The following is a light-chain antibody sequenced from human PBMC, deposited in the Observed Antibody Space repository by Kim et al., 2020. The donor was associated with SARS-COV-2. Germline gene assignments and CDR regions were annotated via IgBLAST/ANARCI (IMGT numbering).Light chain of an antibody. CDR1: NIGSKN. CDR3: QVWDSSTEV. CDR2: RDS. Sequence: SYELTQPLSVSVALGQTARITCGGNNIGSKNVHWYRQKPGQAPVLVIYRDSNRPSGIPERFSGSNSGNTATLTISRAQAGDEADYYCQVWDSSTEVFGGG. J-gene: IGLJ3*02. V-gene: IGLV3-9*01.